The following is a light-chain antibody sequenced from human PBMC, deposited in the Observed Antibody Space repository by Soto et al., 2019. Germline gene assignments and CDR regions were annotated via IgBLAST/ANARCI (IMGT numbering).Light chain of an antibody. J-gene: IGKJ3*01. Sequence: DIPMTQSPSSLSASVGDRVAITCQASQDISNFLNWYQQKPGKAPKLLTYDASDLETGVPSRFSGSGSGTDFTFTISTLQPEDFATYYCQQYDSLPFTFGPGTKVDFK. V-gene: IGKV1-33*01. CDR1: QDISNF. CDR2: DAS. CDR3: QQYDSLPFT.